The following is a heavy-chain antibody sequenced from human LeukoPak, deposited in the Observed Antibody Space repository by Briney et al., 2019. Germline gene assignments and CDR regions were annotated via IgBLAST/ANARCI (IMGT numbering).Heavy chain of an antibody. CDR1: GGSFSGYY. D-gene: IGHD1-14*01. V-gene: IGHV4-34*01. J-gene: IGHJ6*03. CDR2: INHSGST. CDR3: ARGPNRRQARYYYYMDV. Sequence: SETLSLTCAVYGGSFSGYYWSWIRQPPGKGLEWIGEINHSGSTNYNPSLKSRVTISVDTSKNQFSLKLSSVTAADTAVYYCARGPNRRQARYYYYMDVWGKGTTVTVSS.